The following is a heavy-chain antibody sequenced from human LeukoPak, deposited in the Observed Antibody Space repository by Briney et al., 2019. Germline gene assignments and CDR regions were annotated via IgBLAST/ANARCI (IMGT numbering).Heavy chain of an antibody. CDR3: ARHGGVVPAANVIDY. CDR1: GGSISSYY. CDR2: IYYSGST. V-gene: IGHV4-59*08. J-gene: IGHJ4*02. Sequence: SETLSLTCTVSGGSISSYYWSWIRQPPGKGLEWIGYIYYSGSTNYNPSLKSRVTISVDTSKNQFSLKLSSVTAAGTAVYYCARHGGVVPAANVIDYWGQGTLVTVSS. D-gene: IGHD2-2*01.